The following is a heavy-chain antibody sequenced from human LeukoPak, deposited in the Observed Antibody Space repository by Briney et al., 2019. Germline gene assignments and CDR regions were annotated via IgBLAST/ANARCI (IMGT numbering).Heavy chain of an antibody. Sequence: SETLSLTCAVYGGSFSGYYWSRIRQPPGKGLEWIGEINHSGSTNYNPSLKSRVTISVDTSKNQFSLKLSSVTAADTAVYYCARGGSPMAGALPLYDYWGQGTLVAVSS. J-gene: IGHJ4*02. V-gene: IGHV4-34*01. CDR1: GGSFSGYY. D-gene: IGHD6-19*01. CDR3: ARGGSPMAGALPLYDY. CDR2: INHSGST.